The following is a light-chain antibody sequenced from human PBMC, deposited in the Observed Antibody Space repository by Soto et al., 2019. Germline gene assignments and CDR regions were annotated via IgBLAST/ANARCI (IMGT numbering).Light chain of an antibody. CDR3: QQYKMWPLS. V-gene: IGKV3-15*01. CDR2: GAS. Sequence: EVVMTQSPVTLSVSPGETAALSCRASQRVSTTLAWYQQRPGQAPRLLMYGASTRATGIPARFSGSGSGTEFTLTISSLQSEDSAVYYCQQYKMWPLSFGGGTKVDIK. J-gene: IGKJ4*01. CDR1: QRVSTT.